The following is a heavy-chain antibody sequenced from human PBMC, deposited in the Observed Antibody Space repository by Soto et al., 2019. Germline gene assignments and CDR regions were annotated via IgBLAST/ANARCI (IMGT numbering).Heavy chain of an antibody. Sequence: PSETLSLTCTVSGDSIRSGGFYWSWLRQSPGKGLEWIGHIYYTGSTFVSPSLKGRLTISLDTSKNQFSLDLSSVTAADTAMYYCARIEMASIKWGRGTLVTVSS. CDR2: IYYTGST. CDR1: GDSIRSGGFY. V-gene: IGHV4-31*03. D-gene: IGHD5-12*01. CDR3: ARIEMASIK. J-gene: IGHJ4*02.